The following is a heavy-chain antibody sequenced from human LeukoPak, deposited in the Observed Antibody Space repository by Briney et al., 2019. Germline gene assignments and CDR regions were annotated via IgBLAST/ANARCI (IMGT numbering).Heavy chain of an antibody. V-gene: IGHV3-23*01. CDR1: GFTYSSYA. J-gene: IGHJ4*02. CDR3: ASPHTSNLVY. D-gene: IGHD2-2*01. CDR2: ISGSGGST. Sequence: GGSLRLSCAASGFTYSSYAMRWVRQAPGKGLEWVSAISGSGGSTYYADSVKGRFTISRDNSKNTLYLQMNSLRAEDTAVYYCASPHTSNLVYWGRGTLVTVSS.